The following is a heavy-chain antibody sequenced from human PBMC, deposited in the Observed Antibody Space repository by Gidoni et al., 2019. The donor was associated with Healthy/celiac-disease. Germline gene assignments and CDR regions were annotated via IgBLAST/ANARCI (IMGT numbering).Heavy chain of an antibody. D-gene: IGHD3-10*01. CDR2: IYTSGST. Sequence: QVQLQESGPGLVKPSQTLSLTCTVSGGSISSGSYYWSWIRQPAGKGLEWIWRIYTSGSTNHNPSLKSRVTISVDTSKNQFSLKLSSVTAADTAVYYCAREPILLWFGELLGAPDYWGQGTLVTVSS. J-gene: IGHJ4*02. CDR1: GGSISSGSYY. CDR3: AREPILLWFGELLGAPDY. V-gene: IGHV4-61*02.